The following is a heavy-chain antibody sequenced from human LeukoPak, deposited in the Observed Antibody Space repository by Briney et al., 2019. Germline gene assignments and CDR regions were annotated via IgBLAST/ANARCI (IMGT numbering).Heavy chain of an antibody. CDR3: ASFPDGYNDAFDI. Sequence: SVKVSCKASGGTFSSYAISWVRQAPGQGLEWMGGIIPIFGTANYAQKFQGRVTITAGKSTSTAYMELSSLRSEDTAVYYCASFPDGYNDAFDIWGQGTMVTVSS. V-gene: IGHV1-69*06. D-gene: IGHD5-24*01. J-gene: IGHJ3*02. CDR1: GGTFSSYA. CDR2: IIPIFGTA.